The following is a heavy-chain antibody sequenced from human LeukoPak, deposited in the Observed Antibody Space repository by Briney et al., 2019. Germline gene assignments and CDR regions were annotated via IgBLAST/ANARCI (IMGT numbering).Heavy chain of an antibody. CDR3: AKVRPYGGFDP. CDR2: ISYDGSNK. Sequence: GGSLRLSCAASGFTFSSYGMHWVRQAPGKGLEWVAVISYDGSNKYYADSVKGRFTISRDNSKNTLYLQMNSLRAEDTAVYYCAKVRPYGGFDPWGQGTLVTVSS. V-gene: IGHV3-30*18. J-gene: IGHJ5*02. CDR1: GFTFSSYG. D-gene: IGHD4-23*01.